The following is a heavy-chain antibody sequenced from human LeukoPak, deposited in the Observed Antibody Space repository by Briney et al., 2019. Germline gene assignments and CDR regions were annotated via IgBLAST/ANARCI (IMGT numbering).Heavy chain of an antibody. Sequence: SETLSLTCTVSGGSISSGTYYWSWIRQPAGTGLEWIGRIYTSGSTNYNPSLKSRVTISVDTSKNQFSLRLNSVTAADTAVYYCARGRDGYNFLNRGEYYYFDYWGQGTLVTVSS. J-gene: IGHJ4*02. CDR3: ARGRDGYNFLNRGEYYYFDY. V-gene: IGHV4-61*02. CDR1: GGSISSGTYY. D-gene: IGHD5-24*01. CDR2: IYTSGST.